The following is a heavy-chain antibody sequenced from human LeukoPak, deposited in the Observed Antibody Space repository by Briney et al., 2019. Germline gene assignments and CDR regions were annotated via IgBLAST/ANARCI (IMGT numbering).Heavy chain of an antibody. CDR2: ISPNSGGT. D-gene: IGHD1-26*01. V-gene: IGHV1-2*02. CDR1: GYTFIDYY. Sequence: ASVKVSCKASGYTFIDYYMHWVRQAPGQGLEWVGWISPNSGGTKYVQKFQGRVTMTRDTSITTVYMELSGLSFDDTAVYYCARGGGRYSVDYWGQGTLVIVSS. J-gene: IGHJ4*02. CDR3: ARGGGRYSVDY.